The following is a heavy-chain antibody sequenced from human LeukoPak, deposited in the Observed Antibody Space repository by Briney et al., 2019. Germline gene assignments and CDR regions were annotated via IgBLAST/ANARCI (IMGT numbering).Heavy chain of an antibody. CDR3: ARDRDIIAVPRTRLDF. D-gene: IGHD6-19*01. J-gene: IGHJ4*02. CDR2: ISGYNGDT. CDR1: RYVFNLFG. V-gene: IGHV1-18*01. Sequence: VKVSCKASRYVFNLFGFSWVRQAPGQGLEWMGWISGYNGDTIYAQKFQDRVTMTMDPTTKTAYMELRSLRSDDTAMYYCARDRDIIAVPRTRLDFWGQGTLVIVSP.